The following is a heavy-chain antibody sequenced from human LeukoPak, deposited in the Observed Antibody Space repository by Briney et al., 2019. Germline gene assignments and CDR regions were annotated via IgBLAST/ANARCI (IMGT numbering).Heavy chain of an antibody. CDR1: GFTFGDYA. V-gene: IGHV3-49*04. D-gene: IGHD6-13*01. CDR2: IRSKAYGGTT. Sequence: GGSLRLSCTASGFTFGDYAMSWVRQAPGKGLEWVGFIRSKAYGGTTEYAASVKGRFTISRDDSKSIAYLQMNSLKTEDTAVYYCTREGIAAAGSGFDYWGQGTLVTVSS. CDR3: TREGIAAAGSGFDY. J-gene: IGHJ4*02.